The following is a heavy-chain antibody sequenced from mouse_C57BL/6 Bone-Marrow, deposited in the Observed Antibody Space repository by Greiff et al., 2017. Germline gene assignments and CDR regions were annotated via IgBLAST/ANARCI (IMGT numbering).Heavy chain of an antibody. CDR3: ARAWGPAWFAY. D-gene: IGHD4-1*01. Sequence: VQLQESGAELARPGASVKLSCKASGYTFTSYGISWVKQRTGQGLEWIGEIYPRSGNTYYNEKFKGKATLTADKSSSTVYMELRSLTSEDSAVYFCARAWGPAWFAYWGQGTLVTVSA. CDR2: IYPRSGNT. CDR1: GYTFTSYG. J-gene: IGHJ3*01. V-gene: IGHV1-81*01.